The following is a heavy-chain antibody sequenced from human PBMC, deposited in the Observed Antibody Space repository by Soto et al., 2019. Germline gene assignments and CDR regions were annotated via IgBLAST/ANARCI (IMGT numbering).Heavy chain of an antibody. D-gene: IGHD3-10*01. J-gene: IGHJ4*02. Sequence: QITLKESGPTLVKPSQTLTLTCTFSGFSLSTSEVGVGWIRQPPGKALEWLALLYWDDDKRFSPSLQSRITITKDSSKNQVVPTITIIDTVHIAIYYCAYCKFGVSGTWSYGYWGQGTLVTVST. CDR2: LYWDDDK. CDR3: AYCKFGVSGTWSYGY. V-gene: IGHV2-5*02. CDR1: GFSLSTSEVG.